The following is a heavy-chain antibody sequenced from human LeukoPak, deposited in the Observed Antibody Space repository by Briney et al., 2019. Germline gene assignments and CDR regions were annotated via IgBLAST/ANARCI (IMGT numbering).Heavy chain of an antibody. V-gene: IGHV3-48*04. CDR1: GFTFSSYS. Sequence: HPGGSLRLSCAASGFTFSSYSMNWVRQAPGKGLEWISYISSDSRTIYYADSVKGRFTISRDNAKNSLYLQMTSLRAEDTAVYYCAISAPNDYDSSGFYSYFQHWGQGTLVTVSS. J-gene: IGHJ1*01. CDR3: AISAPNDYDSSGFYSYFQH. CDR2: ISSDSRTI. D-gene: IGHD3-22*01.